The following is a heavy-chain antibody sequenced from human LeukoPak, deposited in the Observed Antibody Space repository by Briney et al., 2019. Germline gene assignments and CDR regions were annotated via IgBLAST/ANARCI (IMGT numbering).Heavy chain of an antibody. V-gene: IGHV3-53*01. CDR1: GFDVSNNY. CDR3: AISGLGFGEFRGLDY. CDR2: IFSSGPT. J-gene: IGHJ4*02. D-gene: IGHD3-10*01. Sequence: PGGSLRLSCAASGFDVSNNYMNWVRQAPGKGLEWVSVIFSSGPTYYADSVKGRFTISRGTSKNALYLQMNSLRAEDTAVYYCAISGLGFGEFRGLDYWGQGTLVTVSS.